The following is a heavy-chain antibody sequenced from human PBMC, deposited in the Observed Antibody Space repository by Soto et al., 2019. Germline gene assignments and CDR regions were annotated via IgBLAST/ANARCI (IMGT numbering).Heavy chain of an antibody. D-gene: IGHD1-26*01. CDR3: AKDLRKSVGPGDTEMGATVWHH. CDR1: GFTFSSYG. CDR2: ICDDGSKK. V-gene: IGHV3-33*06. Sequence: PGGSLRLSCAASGFTFSSYGMHWVRQAPGKGLEWVAVICDDGSKKYYADSVRGRFTISRDNSKNTLYLQMNSLRAEDTAVYYCAKDLRKSVGPGDTEMGATVWHHWGQGTLVTVSS. J-gene: IGHJ4*02.